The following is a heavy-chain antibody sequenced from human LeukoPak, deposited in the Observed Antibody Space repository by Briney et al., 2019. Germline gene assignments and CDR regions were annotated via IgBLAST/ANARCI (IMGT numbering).Heavy chain of an antibody. D-gene: IGHD3-22*01. CDR1: GASFSGYY. CDR3: ARGPPTDYYDSSGFYYVFDY. J-gene: IGHJ4*02. V-gene: IGHV4-34*01. CDR2: INHSGST. Sequence: SETLSFTCAVYGASFSGYYWSWIRQPPGKGLEWIGEINHSGSTNYNPSLKSRVTISVDTFKNQFSLKLCSVTAADTAVYFCARGPPTDYYDSSGFYYVFDYWGQGTLVTVSS.